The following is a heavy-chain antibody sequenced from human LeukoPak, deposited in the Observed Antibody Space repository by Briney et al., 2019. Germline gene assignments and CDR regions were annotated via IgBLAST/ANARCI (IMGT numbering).Heavy chain of an antibody. J-gene: IGHJ4*02. Sequence: ASVKVSCKASGYTFTSYYMHWVRQAPGQGLEWMGIINPSGGSTSYAQTFQGRVTMTRDTSKSKVYMELSSLRSEDTAVYYCARDYDSSGYYSYYFDYWGQGTLVTVSS. V-gene: IGHV1-46*03. CDR1: GYTFTSYY. D-gene: IGHD3-22*01. CDR3: ARDYDSSGYYSYYFDY. CDR2: INPSGGST.